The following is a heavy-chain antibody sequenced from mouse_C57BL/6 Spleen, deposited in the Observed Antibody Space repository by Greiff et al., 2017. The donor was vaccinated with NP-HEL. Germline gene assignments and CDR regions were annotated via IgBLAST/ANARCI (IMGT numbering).Heavy chain of an antibody. V-gene: IGHV1-69*01. D-gene: IGHD2-3*01. J-gene: IGHJ4*01. CDR2: IDPSDSYT. CDR1: GYTFTSYW. Sequence: QVQLQQPGAELVMPGASVKLSCKASGYTFTSYWMHWVKQRPGQGLEWIGEIDPSDSYTNYNPKFKGKSTLTVDKSSSTAYMQLSSLTSEDSAVYYCARSGDGYPSKAMDYWGQGTSVTVSS. CDR3: ARSGDGYPSKAMDY.